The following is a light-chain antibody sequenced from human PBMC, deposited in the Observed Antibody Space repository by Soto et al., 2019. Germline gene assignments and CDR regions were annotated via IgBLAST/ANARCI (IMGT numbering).Light chain of an antibody. J-gene: IGKJ1*01. CDR3: QQLNSYPPWT. CDR2: AAS. Sequence: DIQLTQSPSFLSASVGDTVTITRRASQGISSYLAWYQQKPGKAPKLLIYAASTLQSGVPSRFSGSGSGTEFTLTISSLQPEDFATYYCQQLNSYPPWTFGQGTKVEIK. V-gene: IGKV1-9*01. CDR1: QGISSY.